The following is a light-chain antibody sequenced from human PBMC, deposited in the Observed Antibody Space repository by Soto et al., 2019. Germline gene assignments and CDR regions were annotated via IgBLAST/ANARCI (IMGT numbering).Light chain of an antibody. J-gene: IGLJ2*01. CDR1: SSNIGAGYD. V-gene: IGLV1-40*01. CDR3: QSYDSSLSGSV. Sequence: QSVLTQPPSVSGAPGQRVTISCTGSSSNIGAGYDVHWYQQLPGTAPKLLISANGNRPSGVPDRFSGSRSGTSASLAITGLQAEDEADYYCQSYDSSLSGSVFGGGTKVTVL. CDR2: ANG.